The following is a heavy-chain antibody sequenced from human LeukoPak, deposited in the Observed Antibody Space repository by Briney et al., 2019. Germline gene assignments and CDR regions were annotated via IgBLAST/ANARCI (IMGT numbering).Heavy chain of an antibody. CDR3: AGGRLPPRRYYYYYYYYMDV. CDR1: GGSISSGDYY. D-gene: IGHD3-9*01. CDR2: IYYSGST. J-gene: IGHJ6*03. V-gene: IGHV4-30-4*08. Sequence: SQTLSLTCTVSGGSISSGDYYWSWIRQPPGKGLEWIGYIYYSGSTYYNPSLKSRVTISVDTSKNQFSLKLSSVTAADTAVYYCAGGRLPPRRYYYYYYYYMDVWGKGTTVTVSS.